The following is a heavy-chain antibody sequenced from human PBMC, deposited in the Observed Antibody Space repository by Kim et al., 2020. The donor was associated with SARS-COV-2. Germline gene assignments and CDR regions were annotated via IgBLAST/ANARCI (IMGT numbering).Heavy chain of an antibody. CDR3: VRGPTGGYRQYAHYYYGM. Sequence: SETLSLTCAVYGGSFSGYFWNWIRQTPDKRLEWIGEIHHNGKSNFNPSLKSRVSISVDTSKNQFSLRLTSLIVADSAVYYCVRGPTGGYRQYAHYYYGM. CDR1: GGSFSGYF. V-gene: IGHV4-34*01. D-gene: IGHD3-16*02. CDR2: IHHNGKS. J-gene: IGHJ6*01.